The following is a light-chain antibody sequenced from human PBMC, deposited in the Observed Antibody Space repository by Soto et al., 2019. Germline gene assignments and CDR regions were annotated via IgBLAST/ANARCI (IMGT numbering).Light chain of an antibody. V-gene: IGLV2-11*01. Sequence: QSALTQPRSVSGSPGQSVTISCTGTSSDVGGDNYVSWYQQHPGKAPKLMIYDVSKRPSGVPDRFSSSKSGNTASLTISGLQAEDEADYYCCSSAGSYTAVFGGGTKVTVL. CDR1: SSDVGGDNY. CDR2: DVS. CDR3: CSSAGSYTAV. J-gene: IGLJ3*02.